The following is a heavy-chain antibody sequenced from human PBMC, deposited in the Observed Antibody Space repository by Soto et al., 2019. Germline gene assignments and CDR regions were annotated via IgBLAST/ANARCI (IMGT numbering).Heavy chain of an antibody. CDR1: GYTFTSYD. V-gene: IGHV1-8*01. Sequence: ASVKVSCKASGYTFTSYDINWVRQATGQGLEWMGWMNPNSGNTGYAQKFQGRVTMTRNTSISTAYMELSSLRSEDTAVYYCARGHSGNYYYGMDVWGQGTTVTVSS. J-gene: IGHJ6*02. D-gene: IGHD1-26*01. CDR3: ARGHSGNYYYGMDV. CDR2: MNPNSGNT.